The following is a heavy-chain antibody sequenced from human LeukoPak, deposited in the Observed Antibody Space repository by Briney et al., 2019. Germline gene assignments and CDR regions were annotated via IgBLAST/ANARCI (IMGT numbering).Heavy chain of an antibody. CDR3: ARHVLRYFDWLSPTYYFDY. D-gene: IGHD3-9*01. V-gene: IGHV4-34*01. CDR1: SGSFSGYY. CDR2: INHSVGT. Sequence: PSETLSLTCSVYSGSFSGYYWSWIRQPPGKGLEWIGEINHSVGTNYNPSLKSRVTMSLDTSKNQFSLKLSSVTAADTAVYYCARHVLRYFDWLSPTYYFDYWGQGTLVTVSS. J-gene: IGHJ4*02.